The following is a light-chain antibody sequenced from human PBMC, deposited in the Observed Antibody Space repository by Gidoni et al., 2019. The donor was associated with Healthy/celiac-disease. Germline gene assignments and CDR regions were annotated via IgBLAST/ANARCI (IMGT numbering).Light chain of an antibody. CDR1: QSISSW. CDR3: QQYNSIRWT. J-gene: IGKJ1*01. Sequence: DIQMTQSPSTLSASVGDRVTIPCRASQSISSWLAWYQPKPGKAPKLLIYKASSLESGVPSRFSGSGSGTEFTLTISSLQPDDFATYYCQQYNSIRWTFGEGTKVEIK. V-gene: IGKV1-5*03. CDR2: KAS.